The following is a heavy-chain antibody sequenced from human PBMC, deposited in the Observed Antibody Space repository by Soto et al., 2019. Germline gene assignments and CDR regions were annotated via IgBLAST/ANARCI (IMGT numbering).Heavy chain of an antibody. J-gene: IGHJ4*02. D-gene: IGHD2-21*02. CDR2: ISWNSGNI. CDR3: AKGAVTSIFGYFDY. Sequence: EVHLVESGGGLVQPGRSLRLSCTASGFTFDDYAMHWVRQVPGKGLEWVSSISWNSGNIVYADSVKGRFTISRDSANNSLYLQMSSLRTEDTALYYCAKGAVTSIFGYFDYCGQGTLVTVSS. CDR1: GFTFDDYA. V-gene: IGHV3-9*01.